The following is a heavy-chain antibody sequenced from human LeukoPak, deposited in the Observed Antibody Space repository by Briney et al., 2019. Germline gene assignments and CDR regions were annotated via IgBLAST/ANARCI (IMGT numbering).Heavy chain of an antibody. J-gene: IGHJ4*02. CDR3: ARDSSGYYLGTFDY. V-gene: IGHV3-33*01. CDR1: GFTFSSYG. Sequence: PGGSLRLSCAASGFTFSSYGMHWVRQAPGKGPEWVAVIWYDGSNKYYADSVKGRFTISRDNSKNTLYLQMNSLRAEDTAVYYCARDSSGYYLGTFDYWGQGTLVTVSS. CDR2: IWYDGSNK. D-gene: IGHD3-22*01.